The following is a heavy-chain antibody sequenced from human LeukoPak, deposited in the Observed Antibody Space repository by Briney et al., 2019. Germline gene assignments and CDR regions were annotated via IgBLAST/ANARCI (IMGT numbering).Heavy chain of an antibody. CDR3: ARARHGYIYGYRPNELGHFFDY. Sequence: SETLSLTCTVSGGSISSSSYYWGWIRQPPGKGLEWIGSIYYSGSTYYKSSLKSRVTISLDTSKNQFSLKLSSVTAADTAVYYCARARHGYIYGYRPNELGHFFDYWGQGTLVTVSS. V-gene: IGHV4-39*07. J-gene: IGHJ4*02. CDR2: IYYSGST. D-gene: IGHD5-18*01. CDR1: GGSISSSSYY.